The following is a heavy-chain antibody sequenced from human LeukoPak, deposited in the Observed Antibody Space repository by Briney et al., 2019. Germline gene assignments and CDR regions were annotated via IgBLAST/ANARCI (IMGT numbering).Heavy chain of an antibody. CDR1: GFTFSSHW. CDR3: TTGYASDWYA. Sequence: GGSLRLSCAASGFTFSSHWMSWVRQAPGKGLEWVGHVRLKSDGGTTDYAAPVKGRFTISRDDSKSDLQMNSLKTEDTALYYCTTGYASDWYAWGQGTMVTVSS. D-gene: IGHD6-19*01. CDR2: VRLKSDGGTT. V-gene: IGHV3-15*01. J-gene: IGHJ4*03.